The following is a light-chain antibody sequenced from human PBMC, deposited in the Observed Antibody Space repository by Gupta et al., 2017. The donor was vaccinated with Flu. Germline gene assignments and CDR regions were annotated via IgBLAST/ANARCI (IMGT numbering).Light chain of an antibody. V-gene: IGKV3-15*01. Sequence: PVALSRSPGERATSSCRASQTVYSNLAWYRQTPGQAPRLLIYDASTRATGIPARFSGSGSGTEFILIISSLQSEDFAVYYCQQDNEWPLSFGGGTTVEI. CDR1: QTVYSN. CDR3: QQDNEWPLS. J-gene: IGKJ4*01. CDR2: DAS.